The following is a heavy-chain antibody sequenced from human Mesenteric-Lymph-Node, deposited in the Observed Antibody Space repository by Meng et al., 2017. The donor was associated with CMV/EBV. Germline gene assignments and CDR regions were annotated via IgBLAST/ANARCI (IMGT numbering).Heavy chain of an antibody. CDR3: ARPQFQQLAVLMDY. CDR1: GYIFTGYY. Sequence: ASVEVSCKTSGYIFTGYYMHWVRQAPGQGLEWLGWINPNTGATNFAQKFQGRVTLTRDTSINTAYMELSSLKSDDTAVYFCARPQFQQLAVLMDYWGQGTLVTVSS. CDR2: INPNTGAT. D-gene: IGHD2-2*01. J-gene: IGHJ4*02. V-gene: IGHV1-2*02.